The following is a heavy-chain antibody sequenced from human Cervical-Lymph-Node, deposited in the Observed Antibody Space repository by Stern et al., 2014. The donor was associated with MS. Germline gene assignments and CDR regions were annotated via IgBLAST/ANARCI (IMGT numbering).Heavy chain of an antibody. CDR2: NNTYNGNT. Sequence: DQLVESGAEVKKPGASVKGSCKASGYTFTSYGISWVRQAPGQGLEGMGWNNTYNGNTNYAQKPQGRVTMTTDTSTSTAYLSLRSLRSEDTAVYYCAREDTGDSYFDYWGQGTLVTVSS. D-gene: IGHD2-21*02. CDR3: AREDTGDSYFDY. V-gene: IGHV1-18*01. J-gene: IGHJ4*02. CDR1: GYTFTSYG.